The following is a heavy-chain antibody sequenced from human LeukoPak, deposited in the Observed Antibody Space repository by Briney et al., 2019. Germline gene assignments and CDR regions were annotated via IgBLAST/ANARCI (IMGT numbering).Heavy chain of an antibody. J-gene: IGHJ4*02. CDR2: INHSGST. CDR3: ARAVAGNDF. CDR1: GGSFSGYY. Sequence: ASETLSLTCAVCGGSFSGYYWSWIRQPPGKGLEWIGEINHSGSTNYNPSLKSRVTISVDTSKNQFSLKLSSVTAADTAVYYCARAVAGNDFWGQGTLVTVSS. V-gene: IGHV4-34*01. D-gene: IGHD6-19*01.